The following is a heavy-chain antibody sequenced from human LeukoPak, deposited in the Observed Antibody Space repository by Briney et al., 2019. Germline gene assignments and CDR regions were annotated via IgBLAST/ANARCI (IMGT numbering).Heavy chain of an antibody. CDR1: GGSISSDC. CDR2: IYYSGST. CDR3: ARDRGYCSGGSCYRWFDP. D-gene: IGHD2-15*01. V-gene: IGHV4-59*01. J-gene: IGHJ5*02. Sequence: SETLSLTCTVSGGSISSDCWSWIRQPPGKGLEWIGYIYYSGSTNYNPSLKSRVTISIDTSKNQFSLKLSSVTAADTAVYYCARDRGYCSGGSCYRWFDPWGQGTLVTVSS.